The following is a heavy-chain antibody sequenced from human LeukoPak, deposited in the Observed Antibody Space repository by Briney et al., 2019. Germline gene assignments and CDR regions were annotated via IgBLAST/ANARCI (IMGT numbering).Heavy chain of an antibody. J-gene: IGHJ6*02. CDR1: GFTFSSYS. V-gene: IGHV3-48*04. CDR2: ISSSGSTI. Sequence: GGSLRLSCAASGFTFSSYSMNWVRQAPGKGLEWVSYISSSGSTIYYADSVKGRFTISRDNAKNSLYLQMNSLRAEDTAVYYCARVERPYYYYGMDVWGQGTTVTVSS. D-gene: IGHD5-24*01. CDR3: ARVERPYYYYGMDV.